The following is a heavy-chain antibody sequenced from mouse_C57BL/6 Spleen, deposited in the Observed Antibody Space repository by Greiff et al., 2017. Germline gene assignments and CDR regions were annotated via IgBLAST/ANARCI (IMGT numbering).Heavy chain of an antibody. Sequence: EVNVVESGGGLVKPGGSLKLSCAASGFTFSDYGMHWVRQAPEKGLEWVAYISSGSSTIYYADTVKGRFTISRDNAKNTLFLQMTSLRSEDTAMYYCARAYGSSYPAWFAYWGQGTLVTVSA. J-gene: IGHJ3*01. CDR1: GFTFSDYG. CDR2: ISSGSSTI. V-gene: IGHV5-17*01. D-gene: IGHD1-1*01. CDR3: ARAYGSSYPAWFAY.